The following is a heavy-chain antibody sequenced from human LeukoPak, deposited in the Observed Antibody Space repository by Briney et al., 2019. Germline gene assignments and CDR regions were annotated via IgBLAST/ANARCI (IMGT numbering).Heavy chain of an antibody. J-gene: IGHJ6*02. CDR3: ARWWDSGYATWSYGMDV. D-gene: IGHD5-12*01. CDR2: IIPIFGTA. V-gene: IGHV1-69*13. Sequence: APVKASCKASGGPFSSSAISGVRQAAGQGLEWMGGIIPIFGTANYAHTLQRRVTVTADESTSTAYMELSSLRSEDTAVYYCARWWDSGYATWSYGMDVWGQGTTVTVSS. CDR1: GGPFSSSA.